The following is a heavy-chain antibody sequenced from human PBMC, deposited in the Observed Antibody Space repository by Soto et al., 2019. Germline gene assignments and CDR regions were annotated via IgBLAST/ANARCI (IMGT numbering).Heavy chain of an antibody. CDR1: GFTFSSYG. D-gene: IGHD6-19*01. J-gene: IGHJ4*02. V-gene: IGHV3-30*03. Sequence: QVQLVESGGGVVQPGRSLRLSCAAPGFTFSSYGMHWVRQAPGKGLEWVAVISYDGSNKYYADSVKGRFTISRDNSKNTLYLQMNSLRAEDTAVYYCASLASSGWPGLDYWGQGTLVTVSS. CDR2: ISYDGSNK. CDR3: ASLASSGWPGLDY.